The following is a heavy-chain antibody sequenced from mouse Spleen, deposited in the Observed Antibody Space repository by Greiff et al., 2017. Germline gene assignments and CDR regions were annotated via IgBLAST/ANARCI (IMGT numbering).Heavy chain of an antibody. J-gene: IGHJ2*01. CDR1: GFTFSDYY. D-gene: IGHD2-4*01. Sequence: EVQRVESEGGLVQPGSSMKLSCTASGFTFSDYYMAWVRQVPEKGLEWVANINYDGSSTYYLDSLKSRFIISRDNAKNILYLQMSSLKSEDTATYYCARGPSSTMITGYFDYWGQGTTLTVSS. CDR3: ARGPSSTMITGYFDY. V-gene: IGHV5-16*01. CDR2: INYDGSST.